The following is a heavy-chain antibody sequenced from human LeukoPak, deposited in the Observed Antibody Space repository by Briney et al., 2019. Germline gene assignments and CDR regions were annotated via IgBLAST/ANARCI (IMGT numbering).Heavy chain of an antibody. V-gene: IGHV1-18*01. CDR3: ARDVRSSSSFYYYYYHLDV. J-gene: IGHJ6*03. Sequence: ASVKVSCKASGYTFTSYGISWVRQAPGQGLEWMGWISAYNGNTNYAQKLQGRVTMTTDTSTSTVYMELSSLTSEDTAVYYCARDVRSSSSFYYYYYHLDVWGKGTTVTVSS. CDR1: GYTFTSYG. D-gene: IGHD6-6*01. CDR2: ISAYNGNT.